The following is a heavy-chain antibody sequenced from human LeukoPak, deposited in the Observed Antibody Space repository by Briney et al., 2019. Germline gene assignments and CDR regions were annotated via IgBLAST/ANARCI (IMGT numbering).Heavy chain of an antibody. CDR3: AREERLAPYYYYYMDV. V-gene: IGHV3-21*01. CDR1: GFTFISYN. J-gene: IGHJ6*03. D-gene: IGHD1-1*01. Sequence: GGSLRLSCAASGFTFISYNMNWVRQAPGKGLEWVSSISSSSSSYKYYADSVKGRFTVSRDNAKNSLYLQMNSLRAGDTAVYYCAREERLAPYYYYYMDVWGKGTTVTVSS. CDR2: ISSSSSSYK.